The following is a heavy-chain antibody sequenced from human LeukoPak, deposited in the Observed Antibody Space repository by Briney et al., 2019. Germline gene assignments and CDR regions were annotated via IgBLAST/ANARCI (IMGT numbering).Heavy chain of an antibody. CDR3: ATAPDIVATITFPFDY. CDR1: GYTLSELS. Sequence: ASVKVSCKVSGYTLSELSMHWVRQAPGKGLEWMGGFDPEDGETIYAQKFQGRVTMTEDTSTDTAYMELSSLRSEDTAVYYCATAPDIVATITFPFDYWDQGTLVTVSS. J-gene: IGHJ4*02. V-gene: IGHV1-24*01. CDR2: FDPEDGET. D-gene: IGHD5-12*01.